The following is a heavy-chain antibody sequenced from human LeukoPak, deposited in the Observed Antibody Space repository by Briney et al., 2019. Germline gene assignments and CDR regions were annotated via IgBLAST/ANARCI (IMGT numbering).Heavy chain of an antibody. CDR3: ARDRDCSSTSCYTDFDY. J-gene: IGHJ4*02. CDR2: ISSSGSTI. D-gene: IGHD2-2*02. Sequence: PGGSLRLSCAASGFTFSDYYMSWIRQAPGKGLEWVSYISSSGSTIYYADSVKGRFTISRDNAKNSLYLQMNSLRAEDTAVYYCARDRDCSSTSCYTDFDYWGQGTLVTVSS. V-gene: IGHV3-11*01. CDR1: GFTFSDYY.